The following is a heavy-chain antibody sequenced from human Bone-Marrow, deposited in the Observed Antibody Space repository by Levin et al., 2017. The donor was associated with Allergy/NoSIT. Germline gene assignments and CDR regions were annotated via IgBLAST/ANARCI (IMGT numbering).Heavy chain of an antibody. CDR2: TTYDGLKV. CDR3: AKDLQRPEGYGIDF. D-gene: IGHD5-18*01. J-gene: IGHJ4*02. CDR1: GFTFTNYA. Sequence: GGSLRLSCEASGFTFTNYAMHWVRQAPRKGLEWVAYTTYDGLKVSYADSVKGRFTISRDNSKNRVFLQLTSLRPADTGIYYCAKDLQRPEGYGIDFWGQGTQVTVSS. V-gene: IGHV3-30*18.